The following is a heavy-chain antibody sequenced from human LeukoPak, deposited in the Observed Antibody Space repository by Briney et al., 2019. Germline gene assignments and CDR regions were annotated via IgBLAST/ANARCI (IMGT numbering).Heavy chain of an antibody. V-gene: IGHV1-2*02. Sequence: GASVKVSCKASGYTFTGYYMHWVRQAPGQGLEWMGWINPNSGGTNYAQKFQGRVTITRDTSISTAYMELSWLRSDDTAVYYCAREVAVPGVIAFDIWGQGTRVAVSS. CDR2: INPNSGGT. CDR3: AREVAVPGVIAFDI. D-gene: IGHD6-19*01. CDR1: GYTFTGYY. J-gene: IGHJ3*02.